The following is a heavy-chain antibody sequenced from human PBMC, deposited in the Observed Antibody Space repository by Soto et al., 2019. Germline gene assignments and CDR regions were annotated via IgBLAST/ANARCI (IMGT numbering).Heavy chain of an antibody. V-gene: IGHV4-31*03. CDR1: GGSISSGGYY. D-gene: IGHD3-9*01. Sequence: SETLSLTCTVSGGSISSGGYYWSWIRQHPGKGLEWIGYIYYSGNTYYNPSLKSRVTISVDTSKNQFSLRLSSVTAADAAVYYCARAGVLRYFDWTTMNEIDYWGQGTLVTVSS. CDR3: ARAGVLRYFDWTTMNEIDY. CDR2: IYYSGNT. J-gene: IGHJ4*02.